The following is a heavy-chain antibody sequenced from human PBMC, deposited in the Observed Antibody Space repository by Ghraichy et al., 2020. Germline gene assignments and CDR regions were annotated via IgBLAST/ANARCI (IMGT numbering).Heavy chain of an antibody. J-gene: IGHJ5*02. CDR3: ASPGMSAMLGVDP. CDR1: GYSISSGYY. Sequence: SETLSLTCTVSGYSISSGYYWGWIRQPPGKGLEWIGSIYHSGSTYYNPSLKSRVTISVDTSKNQFSLKLSSVTAADTAVYYCASPGMSAMLGVDPWGQGTLVTVSS. D-gene: IGHD2-2*01. V-gene: IGHV4-38-2*02. CDR2: IYHSGST.